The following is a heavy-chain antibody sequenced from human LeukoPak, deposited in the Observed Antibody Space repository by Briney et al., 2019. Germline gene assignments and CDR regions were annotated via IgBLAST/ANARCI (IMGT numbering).Heavy chain of an antibody. J-gene: IGHJ6*03. CDR3: ARDIVYYYYYMDV. Sequence: SGGSLRLSCAASGFTFSSYSMNWVRQAPGKGLEWVSSISSSSYIYYADSVKGRFTISRNNAKNSLYLQMNSLRAEDTAVYYCARDIVYYYYYMDVWGKGTTVTISS. CDR2: ISSSSYI. V-gene: IGHV3-21*01. CDR1: GFTFSSYS. D-gene: IGHD3-16*02.